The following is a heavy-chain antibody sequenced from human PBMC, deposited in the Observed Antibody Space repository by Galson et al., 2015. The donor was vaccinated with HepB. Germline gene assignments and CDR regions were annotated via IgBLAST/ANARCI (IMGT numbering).Heavy chain of an antibody. CDR3: ATITYDSSGYYDPYLDY. Sequence: SVKVSCKASGYTFTSYGISWVRQAPGQGLEWMGGIIPIFGTANYAQKFQGRVTITVDESTSTAYMELSSLRSEDTAVYYCATITYDSSGYYDPYLDYWGQGTLVTVSS. J-gene: IGHJ4*02. CDR1: GYTFTSYG. D-gene: IGHD3-22*01. V-gene: IGHV1-69*13. CDR2: IIPIFGTA.